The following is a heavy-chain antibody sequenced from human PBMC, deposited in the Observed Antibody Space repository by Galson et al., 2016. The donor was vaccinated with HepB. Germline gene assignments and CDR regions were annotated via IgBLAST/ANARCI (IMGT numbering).Heavy chain of an antibody. CDR2: IFYSGST. CDR1: GGSISTYY. D-gene: IGHD6-19*01. V-gene: IGHV4-59*01. J-gene: IGHJ4*02. CDR3: ARAYTSGWYVEDIDY. Sequence: SETLSLTCTVSGGSISTYYWSWIRQPPGKGLEWIGYIFYSGSTSYNPSLNSRVTISVDTSKNQFSLKLSSVTAADTAVYYCARAYTSGWYVEDIDYWGQGTLVTVSS.